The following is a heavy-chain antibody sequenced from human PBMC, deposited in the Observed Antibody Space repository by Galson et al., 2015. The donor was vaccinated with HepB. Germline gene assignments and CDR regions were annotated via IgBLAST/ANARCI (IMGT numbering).Heavy chain of an antibody. CDR1: GFNLLSYW. CDR2: IKQDGSVK. J-gene: IGHJ4*02. D-gene: IGHD3/OR15-3a*01. Sequence: SLRLSCAASGFNLLSYWMNWVRQAPGKGLEWVANIKQDGSVKNYVDSVKGRFTISRDNVNNLLYLQMDGLRAEDTAVYYCARGGIFGPVTILYFWGQGTPVTVSS. V-gene: IGHV3-7*01. CDR3: ARGGIFGPVTILYF.